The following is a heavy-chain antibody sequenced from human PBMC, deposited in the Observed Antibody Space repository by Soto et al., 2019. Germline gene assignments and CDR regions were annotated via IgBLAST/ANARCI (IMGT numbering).Heavy chain of an antibody. CDR2: IKEDGSEI. CDR1: GFNVMSYW. J-gene: IGHJ4*02. Sequence: PGGSLRLSCAVSGFNVMSYWMSWVRQAPGKGLEWEASIKEDGSEIYYLHSVRGRFSISRDSAGNALHLTMNYLSAEDTGVYFWGRDIVFDYVNWGQGTLVTV. V-gene: IGHV3-7*01. CDR3: GRDIVFDYVN. D-gene: IGHD2-15*01.